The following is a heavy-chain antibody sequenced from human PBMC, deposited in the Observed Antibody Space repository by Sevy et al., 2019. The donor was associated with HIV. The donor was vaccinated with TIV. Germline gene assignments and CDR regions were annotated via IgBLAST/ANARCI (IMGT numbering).Heavy chain of an antibody. CDR1: GGSISSSSYY. CDR2: IYYSGST. V-gene: IGHV4-39*02. Sequence: SETLSLTCTVSGGSISSSSYYWGWIRQPPGKGLEWIGSIYYSGSTYYNPSLKSRVTISVDTSKNQFSLKLSSVTAADTAGYYSAREASYYGSGSYPRGYYYYMDVWGKGTTVTVSS. CDR3: AREASYYGSGSYPRGYYYYMDV. J-gene: IGHJ6*03. D-gene: IGHD3-10*01.